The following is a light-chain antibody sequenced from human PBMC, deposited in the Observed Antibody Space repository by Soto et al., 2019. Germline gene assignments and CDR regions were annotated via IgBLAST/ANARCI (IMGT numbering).Light chain of an antibody. J-gene: IGLJ2*01. V-gene: IGLV1-40*01. Sequence: SVLTQPPSVSGAPGQRVTISCTGSSSNIGAGYDVHWYQQLPGTAPKLLIYGNSNRPSGVPDRFSGSKSGTSASLAITGLQAEDEVDYYCQSYDSSRHVVFGRGTKLTVL. CDR1: SSNIGAGYD. CDR2: GNS. CDR3: QSYDSSRHVV.